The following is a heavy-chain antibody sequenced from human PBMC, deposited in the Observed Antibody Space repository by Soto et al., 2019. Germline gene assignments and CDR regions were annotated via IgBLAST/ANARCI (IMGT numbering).Heavy chain of an antibody. CDR1: GGSISGTNYY. CDR2: MSHSGTT. Sequence: QLQLQASGPGLLRPSETLSLTCTVSGGSISGTNYYWAWIRQPPGKGLEWVGSMSHSGTTYYSPSLKSRLSTSVDTSKNQFSLKLSSVTVADTAVYYCARRIGSDGSGSSEAGHWFDPWDQGTLVTVSS. J-gene: IGHJ5*02. CDR3: ARRIGSDGSGSSEAGHWFDP. V-gene: IGHV4-39*01. D-gene: IGHD3-10*01.